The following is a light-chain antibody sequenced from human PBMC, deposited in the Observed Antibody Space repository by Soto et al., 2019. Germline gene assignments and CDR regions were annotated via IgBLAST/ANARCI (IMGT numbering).Light chain of an antibody. CDR2: AAS. Sequence: DIQMTQSPSSLSASVGDRVTITCRPSQSISSYLNWYQQKPGKAPTLLIYAASSLQSGVPSRFSGSVSGTDFTLTISSLQPEDFATYYCQQSYSTPRTFGQGTKVDIK. J-gene: IGKJ1*01. CDR3: QQSYSTPRT. CDR1: QSISSY. V-gene: IGKV1-39*01.